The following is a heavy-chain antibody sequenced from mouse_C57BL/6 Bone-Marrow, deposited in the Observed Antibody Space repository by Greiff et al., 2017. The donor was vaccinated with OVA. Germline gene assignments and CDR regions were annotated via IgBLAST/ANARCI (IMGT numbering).Heavy chain of an antibody. J-gene: IGHJ3*01. CDR3: ARYRDGGFAY. V-gene: IGHV1-52*01. CDR1: GYTFTSYW. Sequence: QVQLQQPGAELVRPGSSVKLSCKASGYTFTSYWMHWVKQRPIQGLEWIGNIDPSDSETHYNQKFKDKATVTVDKSSSTAYMQLSSLTSEDSAVYYCARYRDGGFAYWGQGTLVTVSA. CDR2: IDPSDSET. D-gene: IGHD3-3*01.